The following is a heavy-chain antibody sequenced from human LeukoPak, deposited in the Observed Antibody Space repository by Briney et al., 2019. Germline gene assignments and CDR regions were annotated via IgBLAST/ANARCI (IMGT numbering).Heavy chain of an antibody. CDR1: GYSFTTYW. CDR3: ARRGSSPTLDYYYMDV. V-gene: IGHV5-51*01. J-gene: IGHJ6*03. D-gene: IGHD1-26*01. Sequence: GESLKISCKASGYSFTTYWIAWVRQMPGKGLEWMGIIYPGDSDTRYSPSFQGQVTISADKSISSAYLQWSSLKASDSAMYYCARRGSSPTLDYYYMDVWGKGTTVTVSS. CDR2: IYPGDSDT.